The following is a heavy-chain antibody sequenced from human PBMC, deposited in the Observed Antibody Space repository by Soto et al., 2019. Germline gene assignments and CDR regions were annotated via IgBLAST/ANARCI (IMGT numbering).Heavy chain of an antibody. CDR1: GGTFSSYA. CDR3: ARDMGYYDSSGYFPLDY. V-gene: IGHV1-69*10. J-gene: IGHJ4*02. CDR2: ISANIGTA. Sequence: VKVSCKASGGTFSSYAISWVRQAPGQGLEWMGGISANIGTANYAQKLQGRVTMTTDKSTSTAYMELRSLRSDDTAVYYCARDMGYYDSSGYFPLDYWGQGTLVTVSS. D-gene: IGHD3-22*01.